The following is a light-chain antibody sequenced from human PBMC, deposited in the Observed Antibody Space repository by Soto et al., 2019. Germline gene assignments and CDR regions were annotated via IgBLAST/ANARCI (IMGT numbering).Light chain of an antibody. V-gene: IGKV3-20*01. CDR2: GSS. CDR1: QSISSNY. J-gene: IGKJ3*01. Sequence: EIVWTQSPGTLSLSPGERATLSCWASQSISSNYLAWYQQKPGQPPRLLISGSSIRATGITQRFSGSASGTNFTLTISSLEPAAFAVFYCQQYGSSPFTFGPGTQVDFK. CDR3: QQYGSSPFT.